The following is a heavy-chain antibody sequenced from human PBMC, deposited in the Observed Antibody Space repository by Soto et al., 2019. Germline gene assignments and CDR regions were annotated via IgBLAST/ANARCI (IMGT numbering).Heavy chain of an antibody. Sequence: PSETLSLTCTVSGGSISSYYWSWIRQPPGKGLEWIGYIYYSGSTSYNPSLKSRITISVDTSKNQFSLKLSSVTAADTAVYYCARRTARGVKYFQHWGQGTLVTVSS. V-gene: IGHV4-59*08. J-gene: IGHJ1*01. CDR3: ARRTARGVKYFQH. D-gene: IGHD3-10*01. CDR1: GGSISSYY. CDR2: IYYSGST.